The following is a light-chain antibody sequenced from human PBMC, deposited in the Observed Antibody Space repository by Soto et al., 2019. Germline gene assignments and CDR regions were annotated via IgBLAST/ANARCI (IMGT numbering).Light chain of an antibody. Sequence: EIVLTQSPATLSLSPGERATLSCRASQSISSYLGWYQQKPGQAPRLLIYGTSNRAPGIPARFSGSGSGTDFTLTISSLEPEDFAVYYCQQRSNWPRTFGQGTKV. CDR1: QSISSY. CDR2: GTS. J-gene: IGKJ1*01. CDR3: QQRSNWPRT. V-gene: IGKV3-11*01.